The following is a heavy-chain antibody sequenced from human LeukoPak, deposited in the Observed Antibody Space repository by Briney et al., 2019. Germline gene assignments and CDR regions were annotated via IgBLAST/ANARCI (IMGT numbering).Heavy chain of an antibody. CDR1: GFTFSSYW. V-gene: IGHV3-7*01. J-gene: IGHJ4*02. CDR3: ARDCDGSTSCYTLFDY. D-gene: IGHD2-2*02. CDR2: IKQDGSEK. Sequence: GGSLRLSCAASGFTFSSYWMSWVRQAPGKGLEWVANIKQDGSEKYYVDSVKGRFTISRDNAKNSLYLQMNSLRAEDTAVYYCARDCDGSTSCYTLFDYWGQGTLVTVSS.